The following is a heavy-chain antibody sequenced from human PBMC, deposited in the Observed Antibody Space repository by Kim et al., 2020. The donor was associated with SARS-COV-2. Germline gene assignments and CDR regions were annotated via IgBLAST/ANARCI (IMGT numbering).Heavy chain of an antibody. V-gene: IGHV4-39*07. CDR3: ARTLYYYDSSGLYY. J-gene: IGHJ4*02. Sequence: SETLSLTCTVSGGAISSSSYYWGWIRQPPGKGLEWIGSIYYSGSTYDNPSLKSRVTISVDTSKNQFSLKLSSVTAADTAVYYCARTLYYYDSSGLYYWGQGTLVTVSS. CDR2: IYYSGST. D-gene: IGHD3-22*01. CDR1: GGAISSSSYY.